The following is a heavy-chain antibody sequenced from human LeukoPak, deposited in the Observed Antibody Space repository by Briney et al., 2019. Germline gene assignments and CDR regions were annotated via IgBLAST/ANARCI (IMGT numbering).Heavy chain of an antibody. CDR2: IYWDDDD. Sequence: CGPTLVNPTQTLTLTCTVSGVSLTTLGGGVGWVRQPPGKALEWLALIYWDDDDGYSRALKSRLTLHQDTSRNQVALTMNNMDPVDTARYFCPHKSSLEHLFEYWAQGILVSVSS. CDR3: PHKSSLEHLFEY. D-gene: IGHD1/OR15-1a*01. V-gene: IGHV2-5*02. CDR1: GVSLTTLGGG. J-gene: IGHJ4*02.